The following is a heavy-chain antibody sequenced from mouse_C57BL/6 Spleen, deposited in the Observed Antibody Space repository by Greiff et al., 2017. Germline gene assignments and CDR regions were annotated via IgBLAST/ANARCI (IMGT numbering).Heavy chain of an antibody. CDR3: ARPLLGLYAMDY. V-gene: IGHV2-6*03. CDR1: GFSLTSYG. D-gene: IGHD4-1*01. J-gene: IGHJ4*01. CDR2: IWSDGST. Sequence: QVQLQQSGPGLVAPSQSLSITCTVSGFSLTSYGVHWVRQPPGKGLEWLVVIWSDGSTTYNSALKSRLSISKDNSKSQVFLKMNSLQTDDTAMYYCARPLLGLYAMDYWGQGTSVTVSS.